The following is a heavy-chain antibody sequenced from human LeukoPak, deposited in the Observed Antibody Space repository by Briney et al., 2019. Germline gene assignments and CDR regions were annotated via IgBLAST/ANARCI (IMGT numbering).Heavy chain of an antibody. V-gene: IGHV3-30*18. CDR2: ISYDGSNK. D-gene: IGHD1-26*01. CDR1: GFTFSSYG. J-gene: IGHJ6*03. CDR3: AKRGHSGSFYHYYYYYYYMDV. Sequence: GGSLRLSCAASGFTFSSYGMHWVRQAPGKGLEWVAVISYDGSNKYYADSVKGRFTIPRDNSKNTLYLQMNSLRAEDTAVYYCAKRGHSGSFYHYYYYYYYMDVWGKGTTVTVSS.